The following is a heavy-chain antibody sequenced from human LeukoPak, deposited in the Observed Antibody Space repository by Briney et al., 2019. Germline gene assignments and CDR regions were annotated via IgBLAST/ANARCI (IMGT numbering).Heavy chain of an antibody. J-gene: IGHJ6*02. CDR2: INSDGSST. V-gene: IGHV3-74*01. Sequence: PGGSLRLSCAASGFIFSSYWMHWVRQAPGKGLVWVSRINSDGSSTSYADSVKGRFTISRDNAKNTLYLQMNSLRAEDTAVYYCAREPTTAGRYYYGMDVWGQGTTVTVSS. CDR3: AREPTTAGRYYYGMDV. CDR1: GFIFSSYW. D-gene: IGHD6-13*01.